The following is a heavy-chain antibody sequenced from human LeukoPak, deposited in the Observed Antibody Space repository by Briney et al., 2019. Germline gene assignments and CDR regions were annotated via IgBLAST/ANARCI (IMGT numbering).Heavy chain of an antibody. Sequence: ASVKVSCKASGYTFTSYYMHWVRQAPGQGLEWMGIINPSGGSTSYAQKFQGRVTMTRDTSTSTVYMELSSLRSEDTAVYYCARGHGPFWSGYYTQYPSYYFDYWGQGTLVTVSS. D-gene: IGHD3-3*01. CDR2: INPSGGST. CDR1: GYTFTSYY. J-gene: IGHJ4*02. CDR3: ARGHGPFWSGYYTQYPSYYFDY. V-gene: IGHV1-46*01.